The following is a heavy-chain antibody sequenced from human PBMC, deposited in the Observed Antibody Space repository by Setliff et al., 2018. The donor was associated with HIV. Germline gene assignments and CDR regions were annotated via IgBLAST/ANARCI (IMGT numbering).Heavy chain of an antibody. CDR3: ARDRPRGGGSLDAFDI. J-gene: IGHJ3*02. Sequence: GGSLRLSCAASGFTFSSSWMHWVRQALGKGLVWVSRINEQGGITDYADSVKGRFTISRDNAKNSLYLQMNSLRAEDTAVYYCARDRPRGGGSLDAFDIWGQGTMVTVSS. CDR2: INEQGGIT. V-gene: IGHV3-74*01. CDR1: GFTFSSSW. D-gene: IGHD1-26*01.